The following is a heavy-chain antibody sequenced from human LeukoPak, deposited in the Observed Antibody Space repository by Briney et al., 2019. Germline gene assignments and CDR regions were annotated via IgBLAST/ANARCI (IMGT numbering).Heavy chain of an antibody. CDR1: GDSMSRTSYY. CDR2: IYNSGST. V-gene: IGHV4-39*01. CDR3: ARRHGGSSQSDY. D-gene: IGHD1-26*01. J-gene: IGHJ4*02. Sequence: SETLSLTCTVSGDSMSRTSYYWVWIRQPPGKGLEWIGNIYNSGSTYYNPSLKSRVTISVDISKNQFSLKRSSVTAADTAVYYCARRHGGSSQSDYWGQGTLVTVSS.